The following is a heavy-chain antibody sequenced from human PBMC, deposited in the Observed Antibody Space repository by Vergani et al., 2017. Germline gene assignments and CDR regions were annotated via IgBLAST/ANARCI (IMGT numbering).Heavy chain of an antibody. D-gene: IGHD3-3*01. CDR3: ACFPSWSGYFAIDS. CDR2: FYYSGKT. J-gene: IGHJ4*02. CDR1: GGSITTGGSY. V-gene: IGHV4-31*02. Sequence: QVQLQESGPGLVKPSQTLSLTCTVSGGSITTGGSYWNWIRQRPGQGLEWIGHFYYSGKTNYNPTLESRVSISVDTSTNQVSLRLDSVTAADTAVLFSACFPSWSGYFAIDSWGQGILVTVSS.